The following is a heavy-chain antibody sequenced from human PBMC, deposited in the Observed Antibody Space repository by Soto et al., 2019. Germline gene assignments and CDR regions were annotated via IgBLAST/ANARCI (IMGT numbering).Heavy chain of an antibody. V-gene: IGHV1-18*01. CDR1: DYTCRDYR. CDR2: ISGYNGNT. J-gene: IGHJ6*02. D-gene: IGHD6-19*01. Sequence: AAVNVSCKTSDYTCRDYRINWVRHAPGQGLEWMGWISGYNGNTNYAQTVQGRVTMTTDTSTGTVYMELRSLKSDDTTIYYCSRFIMVGGWFDPNYYHGMVVWGQGTTVTVS. CDR3: SRFIMVGGWFDPNYYHGMVV.